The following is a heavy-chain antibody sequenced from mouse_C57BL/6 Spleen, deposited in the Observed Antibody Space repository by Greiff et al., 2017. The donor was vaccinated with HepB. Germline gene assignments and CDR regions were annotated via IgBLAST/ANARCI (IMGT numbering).Heavy chain of an antibody. CDR2: ILPGSGST. CDR1: GYTFTGYW. CDR3: ARSLYYSNYDDYAMDY. D-gene: IGHD2-5*01. Sequence: VQLQQSGAELMKPGASVKLSCKATGYTFTGYWIEWVKQRPGHGLEWIGEILPGSGSTNYNEKFKGKATFTADTSSNTAYMQLSSLTTEDSALYYCARSLYYSNYDDYAMDYWGQGTSVTVSS. V-gene: IGHV1-9*01. J-gene: IGHJ4*01.